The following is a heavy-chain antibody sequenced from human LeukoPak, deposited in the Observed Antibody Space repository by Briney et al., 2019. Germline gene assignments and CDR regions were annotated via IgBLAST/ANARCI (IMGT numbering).Heavy chain of an antibody. V-gene: IGHV1-69*13. Sequence: ASVKVSCKASGGTFSSYAISWVRQAPGQGLEWMGGIIPIFGTANYAQKFQGRVTITADESTSTAYMELSSLRSEDTAVYYCARGHYCGTPYNWFDPWGQGTLVTVSS. J-gene: IGHJ5*02. CDR1: GGTFSSYA. CDR3: ARGHYCGTPYNWFDP. D-gene: IGHD4-23*01. CDR2: IIPIFGTA.